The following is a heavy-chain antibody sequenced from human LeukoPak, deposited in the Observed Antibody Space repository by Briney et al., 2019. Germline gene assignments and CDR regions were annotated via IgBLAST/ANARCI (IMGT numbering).Heavy chain of an antibody. CDR1: GFTVSSNY. J-gene: IGHJ6*03. V-gene: IGHV3-23*01. Sequence: GGSLRLSCAASGFTVSSNYMSWVRQAPGKGLEWVSAISGSGGSTYYADSVKGRFTISRDNSKNTLYLQMNSLRAEDTAVYYCAKDLDYYMDVWGKGTTVTVSS. CDR2: ISGSGGST. CDR3: AKDLDYYMDV. D-gene: IGHD3-16*01.